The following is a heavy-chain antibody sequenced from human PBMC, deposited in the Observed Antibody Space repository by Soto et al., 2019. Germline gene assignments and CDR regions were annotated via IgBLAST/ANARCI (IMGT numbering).Heavy chain of an antibody. Sequence: ASVEVSCKASGVTFTSSARQWVRQARGQRLEWIGWIVVGSGNTNYAQKFQERVTITRDMSTSTAYMELSSLRSEDTAVYYCAAEGIAVAPYAFDIWGQGTMVTVSS. V-gene: IGHV1-58*02. J-gene: IGHJ3*02. D-gene: IGHD6-19*01. CDR1: GVTFTSSA. CDR2: IVVGSGNT. CDR3: AAEGIAVAPYAFDI.